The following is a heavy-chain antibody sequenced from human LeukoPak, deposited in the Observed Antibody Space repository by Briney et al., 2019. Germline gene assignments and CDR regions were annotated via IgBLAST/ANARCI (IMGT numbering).Heavy chain of an antibody. Sequence: SETLSLTCAVYGGSFSGYYWSWIRQPPGKGLEWSGEINHSGSTDYNPSLKSRVTISVDTSKNQFSLKLSSVTAADTAVYYCARLKCLSSNVRPCRYYYYMDVWGKGTTVTVSS. CDR3: ARLKCLSSNVRPCRYYYYMDV. J-gene: IGHJ6*03. CDR2: INHSGST. V-gene: IGHV4-34*01. CDR1: GGSFSGYY. D-gene: IGHD2-2*01.